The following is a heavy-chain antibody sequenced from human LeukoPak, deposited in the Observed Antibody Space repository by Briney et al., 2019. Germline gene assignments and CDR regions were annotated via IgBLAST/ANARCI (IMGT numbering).Heavy chain of an antibody. CDR3: ARVLGGFSYFEY. Sequence: ASVKVSCKASGYTFTVYYMHWVRQAPGQGLEWMGWINPNSGGTNYAQKFQGRVTMTRDTSISSAYMELSRLRSDDTAVYYCARVLGGFSYFEYWGQGTLATVSS. CDR2: INPNSGGT. J-gene: IGHJ4*02. V-gene: IGHV1-2*02. D-gene: IGHD5-12*01. CDR1: GYTFTVYY.